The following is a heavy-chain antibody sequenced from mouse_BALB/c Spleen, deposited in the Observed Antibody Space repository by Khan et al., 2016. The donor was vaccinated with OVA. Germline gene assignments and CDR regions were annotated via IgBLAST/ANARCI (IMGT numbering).Heavy chain of an antibody. J-gene: IGHJ2*01. CDR3: ARIDA. CDR1: GFNIKDTY. CDR2: IDTENGNT. Sequence: EVQLQQSGAELVKPGASVKLSCTASGFNIKDTYMHWVKQRPEQGLEWIGRIDTENGNTKYDTKFQGKDTITADKSYKTAYLQLSSLTSDDTAVYYGARIDAWGQGTTLTVSS. V-gene: IGHV14-3*02.